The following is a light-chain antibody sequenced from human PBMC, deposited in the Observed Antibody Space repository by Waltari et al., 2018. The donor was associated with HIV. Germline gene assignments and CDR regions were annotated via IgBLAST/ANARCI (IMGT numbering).Light chain of an antibody. V-gene: IGLV3-27*01. Sequence: SYELTQPSSVSVSPGQTASITCSGDILAKKYGRWFQQKPGQAPVVVIYEDIERPSRIPERFSGSSSGTTVTLTITGAHVEDDADFYCYSAGDHDVVFGGGTKLTVL. CDR2: EDI. CDR1: ILAKKY. CDR3: YSAGDHDVV. J-gene: IGLJ2*01.